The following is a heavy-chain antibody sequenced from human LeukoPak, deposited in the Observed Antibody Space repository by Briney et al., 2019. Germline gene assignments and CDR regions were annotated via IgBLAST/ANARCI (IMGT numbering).Heavy chain of an antibody. CDR2: ISAYNGNT. CDR3: AIFPDYGDYLCALYI. D-gene: IGHD4-17*01. CDR1: GYTFTICG. J-gene: IGHJ3*02. Sequence: ASVKVSFKSSGYTFTICGGSCVRQAPGQGLEWMGWISAYNGNTNYAQKLQGRVTMTTDTSTSTAYMELRSLRSDDTAVYYCAIFPDYGDYLCALYIWGHGTMVTVSS. V-gene: IGHV1-18*01.